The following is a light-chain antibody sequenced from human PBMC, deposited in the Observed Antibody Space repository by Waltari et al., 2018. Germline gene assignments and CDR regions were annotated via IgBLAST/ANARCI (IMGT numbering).Light chain of an antibody. J-gene: IGKJ2*01. CDR3: QQSYTTPYT. CDR2: TAS. Sequence: DIQMTQSPSYLSASLGDRGTITCRASQSVSDYLNWYQQKPGIAPRLLIYTASSLQSGVPSTFSGSGSGTEFTLTISSLQIEDFATYYCQQSYTTPYTFGQGTKLEIK. CDR1: QSVSDY. V-gene: IGKV1-39*01.